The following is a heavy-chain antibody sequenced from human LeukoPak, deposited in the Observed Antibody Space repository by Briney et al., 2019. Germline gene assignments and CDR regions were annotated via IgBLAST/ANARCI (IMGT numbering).Heavy chain of an antibody. J-gene: IGHJ4*02. CDR1: GFTFSSYS. Sequence: GGSLRLSCAASGFTFSSYSMNWVRQAPGKGLEWVSSISSSSSYIYYADPVKGRFTISGDNAKNSLYLQMNSLRAEDTAVYYCARGPQRSGSYDDYWGQGTLVTVSS. V-gene: IGHV3-21*01. CDR3: ARGPQRSGSYDDY. D-gene: IGHD1-26*01. CDR2: ISSSSSYI.